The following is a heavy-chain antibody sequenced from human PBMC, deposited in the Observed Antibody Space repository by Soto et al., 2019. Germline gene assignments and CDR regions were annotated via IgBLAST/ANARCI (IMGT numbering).Heavy chain of an antibody. J-gene: IGHJ4*02. CDR1: GYNFNTFD. CDR3: ATSRTSIAVAGETEYYFDY. V-gene: IGHV1-2*04. Sequence: SVKVSCQASGYNFNTFDIYWVRQATGHGLEWMGWMNPNSGSTKYAQNFQGWVTMTRDTSIRTAYMELSRLRSDDTAGYYCATSRTSIAVAGETEYYFDYWGQGTLVTVSS. D-gene: IGHD6-19*01. CDR2: MNPNSGST.